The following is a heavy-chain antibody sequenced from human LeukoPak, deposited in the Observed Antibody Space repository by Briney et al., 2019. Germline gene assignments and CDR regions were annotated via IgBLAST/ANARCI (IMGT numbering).Heavy chain of an antibody. CDR1: RYTLTELS. CDR2: FDPEVGEP. CDR3: ATGASDVYEMKAGYYYCDGMDV. D-gene: IGHD2/OR15-2a*01. J-gene: IGHJ6*02. V-gene: IGHV1-24*01. Sequence: ASAKVSCKVSRYTLTELSMHSVPHAPGKGLEWMVGFDPEVGEPIYPQTFQGRVPMTEATSTATPYMKRSSLGSEDTGVYYGATGASDVYEMKAGYYYCDGMDVWGQGTRVTVSS.